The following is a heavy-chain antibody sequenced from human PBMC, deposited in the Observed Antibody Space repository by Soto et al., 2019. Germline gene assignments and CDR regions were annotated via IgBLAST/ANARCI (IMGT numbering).Heavy chain of an antibody. J-gene: IGHJ4*02. Sequence: GASVKVSCKTSGYTFTGYYIHWVRQAPGQGLEWMGIINPSGGSTSYAQKFQGRVTMTRDTSTSTVYMELSSLRSEDTAVYYCARVRRSSGYYYGYWGQGTPVTVSS. D-gene: IGHD3-22*01. CDR1: GYTFTGYY. CDR3: ARVRRSSGYYYGY. CDR2: INPSGGST. V-gene: IGHV1-46*01.